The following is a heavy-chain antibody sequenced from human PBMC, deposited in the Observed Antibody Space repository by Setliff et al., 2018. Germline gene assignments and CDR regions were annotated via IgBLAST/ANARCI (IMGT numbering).Heavy chain of an antibody. CDR2: IYIGGSA. V-gene: IGHV4-61*10. CDR1: GASVSSNIYY. CDR3: AREQWLDPPGYYYMDV. Sequence: SETLSLTCTVSGASVSSNIYYWSWIRQPAGKGLEWIGHIYIGGSANYNPSLKSRVTMSIDTSKNQFSLKLNSVTAADMAVYYCAREQWLDPPGYYYMDVWAKGTTVTVSS. J-gene: IGHJ6*03. D-gene: IGHD6-19*01.